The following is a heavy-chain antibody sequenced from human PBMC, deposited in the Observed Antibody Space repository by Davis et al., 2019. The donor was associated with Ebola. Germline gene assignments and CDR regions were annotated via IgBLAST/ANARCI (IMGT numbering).Heavy chain of an antibody. Sequence: ASVKVSCKASGYTFTRYGVNWVRQAPGQGLELVAWINVYHGRTKYAQKVQGRVTLTTDTSTSTAYMELTSLTSDDTAVYYCARDGRPFYGGTSPGNCDYWGQGTLVTVSS. D-gene: IGHD1-26*01. CDR3: ARDGRPFYGGTSPGNCDY. J-gene: IGHJ4*02. CDR1: GYTFTRYG. V-gene: IGHV1-18*01. CDR2: INVYHGRT.